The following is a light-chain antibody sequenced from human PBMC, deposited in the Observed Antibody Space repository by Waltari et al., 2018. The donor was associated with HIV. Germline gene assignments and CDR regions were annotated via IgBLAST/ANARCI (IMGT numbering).Light chain of an antibody. CDR3: CSYAGSSTLV. CDR1: SSAVGGYNL. CDR2: EVT. Sequence: QSALTQPASVSGSPGQSITISCTGTSSAVGGYNLVPWYQQHPGKAPKLIIYEVTKRPSGVSNRFSASKSGNTASLTISGLQAEDEAHYHCCSYAGSSTLVFGGGTNVIVL. V-gene: IGLV2-23*02. J-gene: IGLJ3*02.